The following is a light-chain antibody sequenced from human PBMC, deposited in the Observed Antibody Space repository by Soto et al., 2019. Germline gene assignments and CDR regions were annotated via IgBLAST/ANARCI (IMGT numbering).Light chain of an antibody. CDR1: HYISMW. CDR2: GAS. J-gene: IGKJ1*01. V-gene: IGKV1-6*01. Sequence: IARTRSRPNVAASVRVRVCFTCRASHYISMWLAWYQQRPGKAPKVLIYGASNLQSGAPSRFSGSASGTDFTLTISSLQPEDFATYYCLQDYTYTCTFGQGTKVDIK. CDR3: LQDYTYTCT.